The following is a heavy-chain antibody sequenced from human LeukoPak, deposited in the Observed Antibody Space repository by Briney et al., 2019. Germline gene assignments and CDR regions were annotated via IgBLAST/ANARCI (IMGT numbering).Heavy chain of an antibody. J-gene: IGHJ4*02. V-gene: IGHV4-59*11. Sequence: SETLSLTCTVSGGSISSHYWSWVRQPPGKGLEWIGYIYYSGSTNYNPTLKSRVTISVDTSKNQFSLKLSSVTAADTAVYYCARYAVTVTSEGFDYWGQGTLVTVSS. CDR1: GGSISSHY. CDR2: IYYSGST. D-gene: IGHD4-17*01. CDR3: ARYAVTVTSEGFDY.